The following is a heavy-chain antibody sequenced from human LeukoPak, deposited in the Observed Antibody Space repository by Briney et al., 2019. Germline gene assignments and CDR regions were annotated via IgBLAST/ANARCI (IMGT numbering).Heavy chain of an antibody. Sequence: SETLSLTCTVSGGSISSTTYYWAWIRQPPGKGLEWIGSIYKTGSTNYSPSLKSRVFMSVDTSNNQFSLNLNSVTAADTAVYYCARDRTYYYDSSGYYSDAFDIWGQGTMVTVSS. V-gene: IGHV4-39*02. CDR1: GGSISSTTYY. J-gene: IGHJ3*02. D-gene: IGHD3-22*01. CDR3: ARDRTYYYDSSGYYSDAFDI. CDR2: IYKTGST.